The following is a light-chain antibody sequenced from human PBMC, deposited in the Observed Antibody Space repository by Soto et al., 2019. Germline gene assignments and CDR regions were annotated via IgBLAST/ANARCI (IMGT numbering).Light chain of an antibody. J-gene: IGKJ1*01. CDR1: QSISSW. Sequence: DIQLNQSPSTLSASVGDRVTINCLSSQSISSWLAWYQQKPGKAPKLLIYKASSLESGVPSRFSGSGSGTEFTLTISSLQPEDFATYYCQQSYSTPRRTFGQGTKVDIK. V-gene: IGKV1-5*03. CDR2: KAS. CDR3: QQSYSTPRRT.